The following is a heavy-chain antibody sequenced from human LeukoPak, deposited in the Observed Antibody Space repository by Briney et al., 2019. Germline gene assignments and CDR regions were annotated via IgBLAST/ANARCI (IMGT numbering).Heavy chain of an antibody. CDR2: INAGNGNT. J-gene: IGHJ4*02. V-gene: IGHV1-3*01. CDR3: ARIKAQDIAVAGFDY. D-gene: IGHD6-19*01. CDR1: GYTFTSYA. Sequence: ASVKVSCKASGYTFTSYAMHWVRQAPGQRLEWMGWINAGNGNTKYSQKFQGRVTITRDTSASTAYMELSSLRSEDTAVYYCARIKAQDIAVAGFDYWGQGTLVTVSS.